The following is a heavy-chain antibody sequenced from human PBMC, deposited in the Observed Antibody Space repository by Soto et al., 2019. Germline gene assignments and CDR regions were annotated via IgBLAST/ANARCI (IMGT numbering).Heavy chain of an antibody. Sequence: PSATLSITCAVYGGSFSGYYWSWIRQPPGKGLEWIGEINHSGSTNYNPSLKSRVTISVDTSKNQFSLKLSSVTAADTAVYYCARSSGYDSSYYYYGMDVWGQGTTVTVSS. CDR3: ARSSGYDSSYYYYGMDV. CDR2: INHSGST. CDR1: GGSFSGYY. D-gene: IGHD5-12*01. J-gene: IGHJ6*02. V-gene: IGHV4-34*01.